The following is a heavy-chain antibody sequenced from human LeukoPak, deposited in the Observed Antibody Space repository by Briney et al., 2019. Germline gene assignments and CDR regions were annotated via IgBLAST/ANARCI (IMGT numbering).Heavy chain of an antibody. V-gene: IGHV5-51*01. Sequence: GKSLKISCKGSAYSFTSYWIGWVRQMPGKGLEWMGIIYPGDSDTRYSPSFQGQVTISADKSISTAYLQWSSLKASDTAMYYCVLRPRWLQFGPVDYWGQGTLVTVSS. CDR2: IYPGDSDT. CDR1: AYSFTSYW. D-gene: IGHD5-24*01. CDR3: VLRPRWLQFGPVDY. J-gene: IGHJ4*02.